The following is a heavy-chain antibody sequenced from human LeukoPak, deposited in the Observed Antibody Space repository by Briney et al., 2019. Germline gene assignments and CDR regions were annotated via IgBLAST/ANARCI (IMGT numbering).Heavy chain of an antibody. J-gene: IGHJ6*02. CDR3: VGSPDKYYYGMDV. Sequence: SETLSLTCTVSGGSISSYYWSWIRQPPGKGLEWIGYIYYSGSTSYNPSLKSRVTISVDTSKNQFSLKLSSVTAVDTAVYYCVGSPDKYYYGMDVWGQGTTVTVSS. CDR1: GGSISSYY. D-gene: IGHD1-14*01. CDR2: IYYSGST. V-gene: IGHV4-59*01.